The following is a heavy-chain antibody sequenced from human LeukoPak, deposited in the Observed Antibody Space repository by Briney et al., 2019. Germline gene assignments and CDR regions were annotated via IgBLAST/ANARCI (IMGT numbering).Heavy chain of an antibody. Sequence: PGASLRLSCAASGFTFSSYAMGWVRLAPRKGLEWVSLISGSGDNSYYADSVKGRFTISRDNSKNTLYLQMSSLRAEDTALYYCAKCLGDGTNYYFAHWGQGTLVTVSS. D-gene: IGHD4/OR15-4a*01. CDR2: ISGSGDNS. J-gene: IGHJ4*02. V-gene: IGHV3-23*01. CDR1: GFTFSSYA. CDR3: AKCLGDGTNYYFAH.